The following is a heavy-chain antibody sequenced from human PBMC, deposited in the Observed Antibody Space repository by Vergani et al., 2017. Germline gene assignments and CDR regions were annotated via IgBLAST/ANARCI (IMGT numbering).Heavy chain of an antibody. CDR3: ARDTAYCGGDCYSEGWFDP. CDR2: IIPIFGTA. J-gene: IGHJ5*02. CDR1: GGTFRSYA. Sequence: QVQLVQSGAEVKKPGSSVKVSCKASGGTFRSYAISWVRQAPGQGLEWMGGIIPIFGTANYAQKFQGRVTITADESTSTAYMELSSLGSEDTAVYYCARDTAYCGGDCYSEGWFDPWGQGTLVTVSS. D-gene: IGHD2-21*01. V-gene: IGHV1-69*01.